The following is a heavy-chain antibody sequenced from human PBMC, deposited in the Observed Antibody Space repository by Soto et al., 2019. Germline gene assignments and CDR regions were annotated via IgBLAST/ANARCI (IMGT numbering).Heavy chain of an antibody. CDR3: AKSILTANYYDSSGYHLTWAFDI. J-gene: IGHJ3*02. CDR1: GFTFSSYA. CDR2: ISGSGGST. Sequence: GGSLRLSCAASGFTFSSYAMSWVRQAPGKGLEWVSAISGSGGSTYYADSVKGRFTISRDNSKNTLYLQMNSLRAEDTAVYYCAKSILTANYYDSSGYHLTWAFDIWGQGTMVTVS. V-gene: IGHV3-23*01. D-gene: IGHD3-22*01.